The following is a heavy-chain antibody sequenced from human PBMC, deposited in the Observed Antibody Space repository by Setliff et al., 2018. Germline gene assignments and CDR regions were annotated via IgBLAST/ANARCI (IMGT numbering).Heavy chain of an antibody. V-gene: IGHV3-30-3*01. CDR1: GFTFSSYA. CDR2: ISYDGSNK. J-gene: IGHJ4*02. D-gene: IGHD3-10*01. Sequence: GGSLRLSCAASGFTFSSYAMHWVRQAPGKGLEWVAVISYDGSNKCYADSVKGRFTISRDNSKNTLYLQMNSLRAEDTAVYYCARETVRYGSGSYYLSYFDYWGQGTLVTVSS. CDR3: ARETVRYGSGSYYLSYFDY.